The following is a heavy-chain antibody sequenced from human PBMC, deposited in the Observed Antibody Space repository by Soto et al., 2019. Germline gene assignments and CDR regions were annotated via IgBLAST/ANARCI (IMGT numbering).Heavy chain of an antibody. V-gene: IGHV3-23*01. D-gene: IGHD1-26*01. J-gene: IGHJ6*01. Sequence: EVQLLESGGGLIQPGGSLRLFCAASEFTFSTYAMTWVRQAPGKGLEWVSAISGGGGSTYYADSVKGRFTISRDNSKNTQYLQMNSLRAEDTGVYYCAKKFVSGNYPWGMDVW. CDR2: ISGGGGST. CDR3: AKKFVSGNYPWGMDV. CDR1: EFTFSTYA.